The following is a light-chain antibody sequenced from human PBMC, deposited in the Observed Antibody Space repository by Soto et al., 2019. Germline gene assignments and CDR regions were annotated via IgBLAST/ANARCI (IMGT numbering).Light chain of an antibody. CDR1: QSINSW. CDR3: QQYEIYPIT. Sequence: DIQMTQSPSTLSASVGDRVTITCRASQSINSWLAWYQQKPGKAPKLLIYKASSLESGVPSRFSGSGSGTEFTLTISRLQPDDFAAYYCQQYEIYPITFGQGTRREIK. CDR2: KAS. J-gene: IGKJ5*01. V-gene: IGKV1-5*03.